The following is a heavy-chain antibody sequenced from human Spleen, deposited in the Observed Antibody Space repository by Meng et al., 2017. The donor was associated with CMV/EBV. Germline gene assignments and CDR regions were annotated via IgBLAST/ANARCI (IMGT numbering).Heavy chain of an antibody. CDR1: GDSISSNSYY. J-gene: IGHJ1*01. V-gene: IGHV4-39*01. CDR3: ARHRGNYYQSFLH. D-gene: IGHD1-26*01. Sequence: LPLQSSCPGLGKSSATLSLTCTVSGDSISSNSYYWGWIRHPPGKGLEWIASIDYSGITFQNPSLKSRLTTSVDTSKNQFSLQLRFVTAADTAVYYCARHRGNYYQSFLHWGQGTLVTVSS. CDR2: IDYSGIT.